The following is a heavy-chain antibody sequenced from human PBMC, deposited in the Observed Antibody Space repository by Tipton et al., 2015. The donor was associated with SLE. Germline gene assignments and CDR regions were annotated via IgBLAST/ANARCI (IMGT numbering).Heavy chain of an antibody. CDR3: AKRRSGGWYYFDY. D-gene: IGHD6-19*01. CDR1: GFSFDDYA. J-gene: IGHJ4*02. Sequence: SLRLSCAASGFSFDDYAMHWVRQVVGKGLEWVAGISWNSDRKGYADSVKGRFTISRDDARNTLYLQMNNLRAEDTAMYYCAKRRSGGWYYFDYWGQGTLVTVS. CDR2: ISWNSDRK. V-gene: IGHV3-9*01.